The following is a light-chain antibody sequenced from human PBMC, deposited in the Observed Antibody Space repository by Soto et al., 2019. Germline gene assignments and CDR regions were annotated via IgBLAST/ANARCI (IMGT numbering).Light chain of an antibody. CDR1: SSDVGGYNY. CDR2: EVS. V-gene: IGLV2-14*01. CDR3: SSYTNSDTLV. Sequence: QSVLTQPASVSGSPGQSITISCTGISSDVGGYNYVSWYQQHPDKAPKLMIYEVSNRPSGVSNRFSASKSGHTASLTISGLQAEDEADYYCSSYTNSDTLVFGGGTKVTVL. J-gene: IGLJ3*02.